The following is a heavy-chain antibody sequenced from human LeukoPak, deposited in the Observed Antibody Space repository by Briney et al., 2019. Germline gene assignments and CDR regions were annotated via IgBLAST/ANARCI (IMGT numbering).Heavy chain of an antibody. V-gene: IGHV1-2*02. CDR1: GYTFTAYY. J-gene: IGHJ4*02. D-gene: IGHD2-15*01. CDR2: IDANSGVA. Sequence: ASVKVSCKASGYTFTAYYIHWVRQAPGQGLEWMRWIDANSGVAKYAQKFQNRVSITRDTSIGTAYMELRRLISDDTAVYYCASEAYCSGGTCSVQRVASWGQGTLVTVSS. CDR3: ASEAYCSGGTCSVQRVAS.